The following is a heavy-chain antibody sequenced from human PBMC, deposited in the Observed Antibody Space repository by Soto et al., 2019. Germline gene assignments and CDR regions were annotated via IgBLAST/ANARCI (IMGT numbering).Heavy chain of an antibody. D-gene: IGHD3-22*01. CDR1: GFTFSSYG. V-gene: IGHV3-30*18. Sequence: QVQLVESGGGVVQPGRSLRLSCAASGFTFSSYGMHWVRQAPGKGLEWVAAISYDGSNKYYADSVKGRFTISRDNSKNTLYLQMNSLRAEDTAVYYCAKDWYSSGYRGDYWGQGTLVTVSS. CDR3: AKDWYSSGYRGDY. CDR2: ISYDGSNK. J-gene: IGHJ4*02.